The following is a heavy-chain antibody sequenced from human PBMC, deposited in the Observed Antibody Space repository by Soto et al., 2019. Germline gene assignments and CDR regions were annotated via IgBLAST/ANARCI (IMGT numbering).Heavy chain of an antibody. D-gene: IGHD5-12*01. V-gene: IGHV4-61*01. CDR2: FYDSGST. J-gene: IGHJ6*02. Sequence: SETLSLTCTVSFGSFSIGSFYCSWIRLPPGKGLEWIGYFYDSGSTNYNPSLRSRVTMSVDTSKNQFSLKLSSVTAADTAVYYCAASAPPATNYYYAMDVWGQGTTVTVSS. CDR3: AASAPPATNYYYAMDV. CDR1: FGSFSIGSFY.